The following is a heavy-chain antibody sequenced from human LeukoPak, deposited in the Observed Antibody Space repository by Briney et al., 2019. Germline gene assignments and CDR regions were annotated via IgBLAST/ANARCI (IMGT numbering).Heavy chain of an antibody. CDR3: ATCSGGSCYSWPY. V-gene: IGHV3-74*01. J-gene: IGHJ4*02. CDR2: INSDGSST. CDR1: GFTFSSYW. Sequence: GGSLRLSRAASGFTFSSYWMHWVRQAPGKGLVWVSRINSDGSSTTHADSVKGRFTISRDNAKNTLYLQMNSLRAEDTAVYYCATCSGGSCYSWPYWGQGTLVTVSS. D-gene: IGHD2-15*01.